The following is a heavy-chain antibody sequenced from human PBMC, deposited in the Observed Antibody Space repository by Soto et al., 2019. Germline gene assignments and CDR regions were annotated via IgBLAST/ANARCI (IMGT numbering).Heavy chain of an antibody. Sequence: QLQLQESGPGLVKPSETLSLTCTVSGGSISSSSYYWGWIRQPPGKGLEWIGSIYYSGSTYYNPSLKXXVXIXXDTSKNQFSLKLSSVTAADTAVYYCASHGGSGVDYWGQGTLVTVSS. CDR3: ASHGGSGVDY. CDR1: GGSISSSSYY. D-gene: IGHD6-19*01. V-gene: IGHV4-39*01. CDR2: IYYSGST. J-gene: IGHJ4*02.